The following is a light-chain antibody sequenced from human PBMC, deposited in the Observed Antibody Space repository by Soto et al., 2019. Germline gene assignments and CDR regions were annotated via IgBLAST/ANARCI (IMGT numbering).Light chain of an antibody. CDR3: LLSNDGARYVV. J-gene: IGLJ2*01. V-gene: IGLV7-46*01. CDR2: DTN. Sequence: QAVVTQEPSLTVSPGGTVTLTCGSSTGAVSSGHYPYWFQQKPGQAPRTLIYDTNNKHSWTPARFSGSLVGGKAALTLSGAQPEDDAVYYCLLSNDGARYVVFGGGTKLTVL. CDR1: TGAVSSGHY.